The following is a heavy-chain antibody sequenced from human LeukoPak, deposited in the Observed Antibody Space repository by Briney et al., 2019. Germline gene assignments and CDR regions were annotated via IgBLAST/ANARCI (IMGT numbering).Heavy chain of an antibody. CDR2: IWCGGSNK. Sequence: GGSLRLSCAASGFTFSSYGMHWVRQAPGKGLEWVAVIWCGGSNKYYADSVKGRFTISRDNSKNTLYLQMNSLRAEDTDVYYCAKAPYSSSWNYFDYWGQGTLVTVSS. D-gene: IGHD6-13*01. J-gene: IGHJ4*02. CDR1: GFTFSSYG. V-gene: IGHV3-33*06. CDR3: AKAPYSSSWNYFDY.